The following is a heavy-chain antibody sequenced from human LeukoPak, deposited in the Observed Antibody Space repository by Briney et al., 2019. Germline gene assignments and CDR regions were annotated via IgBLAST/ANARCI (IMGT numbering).Heavy chain of an antibody. D-gene: IGHD2-2*02. CDR2: IRQDESEK. Sequence: GGSLRLSCAASGFIFTTYWMSSVRQAPGKGLEWVANIRQDESEKYYVDSVKGRFTISRDNTKKSLYLQMNSLRVADTAVYYCARSLGCSSSSGYMDYWGQGTLVTVSS. CDR1: GFIFTTYW. J-gene: IGHJ4*02. V-gene: IGHV3-7*01. CDR3: ARSLGCSSSSGYMDY.